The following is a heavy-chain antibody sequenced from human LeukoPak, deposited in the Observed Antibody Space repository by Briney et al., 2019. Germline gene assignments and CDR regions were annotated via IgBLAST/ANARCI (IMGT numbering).Heavy chain of an antibody. V-gene: IGHV1-69*05. CDR1: GDSVSHD. D-gene: IGHD3-10*01. CDR2: IIPMSRTT. Sequence: GSSVKVSCKASGDSVSHDISWVRQAPGQGFEWMGGIIPMSRTTDYAQKFRDRVTITTDESTSTVYMEVRSLSFEDTAIYYCASDSGSGMYYTDVWGKGTTVTVSS. CDR3: ASDSGSGMYYTDV. J-gene: IGHJ6*03.